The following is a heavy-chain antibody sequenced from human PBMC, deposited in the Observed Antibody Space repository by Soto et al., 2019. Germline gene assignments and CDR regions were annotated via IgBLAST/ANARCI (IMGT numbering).Heavy chain of an antibody. CDR2: MNPNSGDT. J-gene: IGHJ6*03. Sequence: QVQLVQSGAEVKKPGASVKVSCKASGYTFTSYDINWVRQATGQGLEWMGWMNPNSGDTGYAQKFEGRVTMTRNTSITTAYMELSSLRSEDTAVYYCARGVRGTGGRCYKVRASYYDYMDVWGKGTTVTVSS. V-gene: IGHV1-8*01. CDR1: GYTFTSYD. D-gene: IGHD2-15*01. CDR3: ARGVRGTGGRCYKVRASYYDYMDV.